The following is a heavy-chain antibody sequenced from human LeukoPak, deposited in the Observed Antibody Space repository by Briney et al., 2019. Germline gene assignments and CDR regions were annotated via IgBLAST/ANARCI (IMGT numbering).Heavy chain of an antibody. CDR1: GFTVSSNY. CDR3: ARENGTSTTFHY. Sequence: TGGSLRLSCAASGFTVSSNYMSWVRQAPGKGLEWVSVIYSGGSTYYADSVKGRFTISRDNAKNSLYLQLNSLRAEDTAVYYCARENGTSTTFHYWGQGTLVTVSS. D-gene: IGHD2-2*01. CDR2: IYSGGST. V-gene: IGHV3-53*01. J-gene: IGHJ4*02.